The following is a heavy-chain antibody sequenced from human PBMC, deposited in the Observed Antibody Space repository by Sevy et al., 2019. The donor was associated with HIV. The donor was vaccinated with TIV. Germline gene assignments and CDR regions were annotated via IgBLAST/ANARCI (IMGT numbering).Heavy chain of an antibody. J-gene: IGHJ3*01. D-gene: IGHD3-22*01. CDR1: GFSFSSHG. CDR3: VNAKNKYDRSGWAAFDF. CDR2: IWYDGSNI. V-gene: IGHV3-33*01. Sequence: GGSLRLSCAASGFSFSSHGMHWVRQPPGKGLEWVAVIWYDGSNIDHADSVKGRFTISRDNSKNTVYLQMNSLRAEDTAVYYCVNAKNKYDRSGWAAFDFWGQGTMVTVSS.